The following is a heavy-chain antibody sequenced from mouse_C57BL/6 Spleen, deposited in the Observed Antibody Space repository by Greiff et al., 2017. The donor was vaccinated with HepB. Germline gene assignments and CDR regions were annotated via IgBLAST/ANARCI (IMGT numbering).Heavy chain of an antibody. J-gene: IGHJ1*03. Sequence: LVESGAELAKPGASVKLSCKASGYTFTSYWMHWVKQRPGQGLEWIGYINPSSGYTKYNQKFKDKATLTADKSSRTAYMQLSSLTYEDSAVYSCARDYSNWYFDVWGTRTTVTVSS. V-gene: IGHV1-7*01. CDR2: INPSSGYT. CDR1: GYTFTSYW. CDR3: ARDYSNWYFDV. D-gene: IGHD2-5*01.